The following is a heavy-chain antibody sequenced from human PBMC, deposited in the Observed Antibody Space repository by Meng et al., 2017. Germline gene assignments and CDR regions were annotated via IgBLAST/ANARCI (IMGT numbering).Heavy chain of an antibody. CDR2: IYHSGST. D-gene: IGHD6-13*01. J-gene: IGHJ4*02. V-gene: IGHV4-4*02. CDR1: GGSISSSNW. CDR3: ARVKQQLVRAFDY. Sequence: SCAVSGGSISSSNWWSWVRQPPGKGLEWIGEIYHSGSTNYNPSLKSRVTISVDKSKNQFSLKLSSVTAADTAVYYCARVKQQLVRAFDYWGQGTLVTVSS.